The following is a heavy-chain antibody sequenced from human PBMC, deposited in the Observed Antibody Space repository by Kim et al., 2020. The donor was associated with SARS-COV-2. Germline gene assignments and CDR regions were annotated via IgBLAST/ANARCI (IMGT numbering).Heavy chain of an antibody. D-gene: IGHD3-10*01. J-gene: IGHJ4*02. CDR3: TLGVLWFGAVPGY. CDR2: ISGSGGTT. CDR1: GFTYSNNV. V-gene: IGHV3-23*01. Sequence: GGSLRLSCAASGFTYSNNVMSWVRQAPGKGLEWVSAISGSGGTTYYADAVKGRFTISRDNFKNTLYLQMNSLRVEDTAVYYCTLGVLWFGAVPGYWGQGTLVPVSS.